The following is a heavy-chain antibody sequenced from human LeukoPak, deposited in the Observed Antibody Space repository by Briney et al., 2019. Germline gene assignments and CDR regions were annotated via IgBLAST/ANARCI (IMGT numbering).Heavy chain of an antibody. CDR1: GGSFSGYY. CDR2: INHSGST. J-gene: IGHJ1*01. V-gene: IGHV4-34*01. D-gene: IGHD3-22*01. CDR3: ARVDYYDRSGYYLAYFQH. Sequence: SETLSLTCAVYGGSFSGYYWSWIRQPPGKGLEWIGEINHSGSTNYNPSLKSRVTISVDTSKNQVSLKLRSVTAADTAVYYCARVDYYDRSGYYLAYFQHWGQGTLVTVSS.